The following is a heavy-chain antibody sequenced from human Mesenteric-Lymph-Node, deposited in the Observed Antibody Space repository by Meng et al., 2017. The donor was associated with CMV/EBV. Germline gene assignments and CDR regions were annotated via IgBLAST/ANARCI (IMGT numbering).Heavy chain of an antibody. CDR3: ARGRPRHTIARKLHYYGFYV. D-gene: IGHD3-3*01. Sequence: SETLSLTCTVSGGSISGSSYYWGWIRQPPGKGLEWIGSIYHSGSTYYNLSLKSRVTISVDTSKNQFSLRLNSVTAADTAVYYCARGRPRHTIARKLHYYGFYVWGQGTTVTVSS. CDR1: GGSISGSSYY. V-gene: IGHV4-39*07. CDR2: IYHSGST. J-gene: IGHJ6*02.